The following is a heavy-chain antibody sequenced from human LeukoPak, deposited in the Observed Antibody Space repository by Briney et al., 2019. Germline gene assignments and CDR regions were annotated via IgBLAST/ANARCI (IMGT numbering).Heavy chain of an antibody. V-gene: IGHV4-38-2*02. Sequence: RSETLSLACSGSNYSISNSLYWGWLRQPPGKGLEWIGSIYRSGSTFYNPSLKSRVTISLDTPKNQFSLKLSSVTAADTAVYFCARGTYGYYMDVWGKGTTVTVSS. CDR1: NYSISNSLY. CDR2: IYRSGST. J-gene: IGHJ6*03. D-gene: IGHD4-17*01. CDR3: ARGTYGYYMDV.